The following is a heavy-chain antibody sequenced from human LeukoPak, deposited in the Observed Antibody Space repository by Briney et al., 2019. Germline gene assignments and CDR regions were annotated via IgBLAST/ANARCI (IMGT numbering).Heavy chain of an antibody. CDR3: AKGGIAVAGTSYYYMDV. CDR1: EFTFSNYG. D-gene: IGHD6-19*01. V-gene: IGHV3-23*01. Sequence: PGGTLRLSCAASEFTFSNYGMSWVRQAPGKGLEWVSAISGSGDYTYYADSVKGRFTISRDNSKNTLHLQMNSLRAEDAAVYYCAKGGIAVAGTSYYYMDVWGKGTTVTISS. J-gene: IGHJ6*03. CDR2: ISGSGDYT.